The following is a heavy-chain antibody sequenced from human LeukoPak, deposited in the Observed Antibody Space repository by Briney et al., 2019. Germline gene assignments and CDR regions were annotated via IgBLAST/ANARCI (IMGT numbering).Heavy chain of an antibody. CDR3: AKDLEKVVVAATPGG. CDR1: GFTFSSYG. V-gene: IGHV3-30*18. Sequence: PGRSLRLSCAASGFTFSSYGMHWVRQAPGKGLEWVAVISYDGSNKYYADSVKGRFTISRDNSKNTLYLQMNSLRAEDTAVYYCAKDLEKVVVAATPGGWGQGTLVTVSS. D-gene: IGHD2-15*01. CDR2: ISYDGSNK. J-gene: IGHJ4*02.